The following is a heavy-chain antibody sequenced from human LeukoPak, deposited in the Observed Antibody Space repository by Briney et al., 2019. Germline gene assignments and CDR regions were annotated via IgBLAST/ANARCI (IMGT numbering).Heavy chain of an antibody. J-gene: IGHJ3*02. V-gene: IGHV4-4*07. CDR2: IYTSGST. D-gene: IGHD6-6*01. CDR1: GGSISSYY. CDR3: ARDALLGPDSNKRKGSSIAARPGAFDI. Sequence: SETLSLTCTVSGGSISSYYWSWIRQPAGKGLEWIGRIYTSGSTNYNPSLKSRVTMSVDTSKNQFSLKLSSVTAADTAVYYCARDALLGPDSNKRKGSSIAARPGAFDIWGQGTMVTVSS.